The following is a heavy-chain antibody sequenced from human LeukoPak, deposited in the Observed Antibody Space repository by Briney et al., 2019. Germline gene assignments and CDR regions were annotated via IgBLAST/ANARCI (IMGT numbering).Heavy chain of an antibody. CDR2: ISYDGSNK. D-gene: IGHD6-13*01. V-gene: IGHV3-30-3*01. Sequence: GGSLRLSCAASGFTFSSYAMHWVRQAPGKGLEWVAVISYDGSNKYYADSVKGRFTISRDNSKNTLYLQMNSLRAEDTAVYYCARALGSSSWSGSWFDPWGQGTLVTVSS. J-gene: IGHJ5*02. CDR1: GFTFSSYA. CDR3: ARALGSSSWSGSWFDP.